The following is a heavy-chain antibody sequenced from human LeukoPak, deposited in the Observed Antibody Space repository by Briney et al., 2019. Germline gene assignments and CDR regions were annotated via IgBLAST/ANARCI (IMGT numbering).Heavy chain of an antibody. D-gene: IGHD4-17*01. CDR2: INHSGST. Sequence: SETLSLTCAVYGGSFSGYYWSWIRQPPGKGLGWIGEINHSGSTNYNPSLKSRVTISVDTSKNQFSLKLSSVTAADTAVYYCARLRVTTVTYYYYYYMDVWGKGTTVTISS. CDR3: ARLRVTTVTYYYYYYMDV. V-gene: IGHV4-34*01. J-gene: IGHJ6*03. CDR1: GGSFSGYY.